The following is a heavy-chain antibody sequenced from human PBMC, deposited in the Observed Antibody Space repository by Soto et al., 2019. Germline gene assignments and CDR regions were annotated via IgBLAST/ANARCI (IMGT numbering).Heavy chain of an antibody. CDR2: ISRDGSNK. V-gene: IGHV3-30*18. Sequence: QVQLVESGGGVVQPGRSLRLSCAASGFTFSSYGMHWVRQAPGKGLEWVAFISRDGSNKYYAESVKGRLTISRDNSKKTMYQQMDSLRAEDTAVYYCAKDIGILTGYKVIDYWGQGTLVTVSS. D-gene: IGHD3-9*01. J-gene: IGHJ4*02. CDR3: AKDIGILTGYKVIDY. CDR1: GFTFSSYG.